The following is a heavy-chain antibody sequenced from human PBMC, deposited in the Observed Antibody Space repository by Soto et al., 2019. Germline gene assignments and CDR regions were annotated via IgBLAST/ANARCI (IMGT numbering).Heavy chain of an antibody. D-gene: IGHD6-19*01. J-gene: IGHJ4*02. CDR2: IYYSEST. CDR1: GGYISSSSYY. V-gene: IGHV4-39*01. CDR3: ARQRTENSSGWYSLFSG. Sequence: SETLSLTCTVSGGYISSSSYYWGWIRQPPGKGLEWIGSIYYSESTYYNPSLKSRVTFSIDTSKNQFSLKLSSVTAADTAVYYCARQRTENSSGWYSLFSGWGQGILVTVSS.